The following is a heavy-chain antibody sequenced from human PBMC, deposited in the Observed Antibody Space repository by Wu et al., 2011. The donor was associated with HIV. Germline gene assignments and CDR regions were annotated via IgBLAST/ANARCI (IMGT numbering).Heavy chain of an antibody. J-gene: IGHJ4*02. D-gene: IGHD3-10*01. CDR2: INPNSGGT. V-gene: IGHV1-2*02. CDR3: ARVNVRGVILDYFGY. Sequence: QVQLVQSGAEVKKPGASVKVSCKASGYTFTGYYIHWVRQAPGQGLEWMGWINPNSGGTNYAKKFQGRVTMTRDTSISTAYMELSWLRSDDTAVYYCARVNVRGVILDYFGYWGQGTLVTVSS. CDR1: GYTFTGYY.